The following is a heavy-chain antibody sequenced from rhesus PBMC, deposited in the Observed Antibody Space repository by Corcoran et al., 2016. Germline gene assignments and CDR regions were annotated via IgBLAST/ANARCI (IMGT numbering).Heavy chain of an antibody. CDR3: ARGSSSGWSSYGLDS. J-gene: IGHJ6*01. Sequence: QVQLQQSGPAVVKPSETLPLTCAVSGVSISSTYWWSWIRPSPGRGLEWIGAMYRSGERTLDNPSPQTRVTISKDTSKNQFTLTLNSVTAADTAVYYCARGSSSGWSSYGLDSWGHGVVVTVSS. CDR1: GVSISSTYW. D-gene: IGHD6S26*01. CDR2: MYRSGERT. V-gene: IGHV4-93*01.